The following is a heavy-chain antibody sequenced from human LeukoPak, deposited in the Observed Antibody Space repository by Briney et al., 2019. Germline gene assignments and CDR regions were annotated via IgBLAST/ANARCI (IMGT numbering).Heavy chain of an antibody. CDR2: IYYSGST. D-gene: IGHD2-2*01. Sequence: PSETLSLTCTVSGGSISSSSYYWGWIRQPPGKGLEWIGSIYYSGSTYYNSSLKSRVTISVDTSKNQFSLKLSSVTAADTAVYYCARRGIVVIHQNAVWSAFDIWGQGTMVTVSS. CDR3: ARRGIVVIHQNAVWSAFDI. CDR1: GGSISSSSYY. J-gene: IGHJ3*02. V-gene: IGHV4-39*01.